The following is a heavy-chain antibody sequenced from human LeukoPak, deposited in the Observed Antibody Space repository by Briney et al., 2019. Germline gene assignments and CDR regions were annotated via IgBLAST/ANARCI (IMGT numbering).Heavy chain of an antibody. CDR2: IWYDGSNK. J-gene: IGHJ4*02. Sequence: GRSLRLSCAASGFTFSDCGMHWVRQAPGKGLEWVAVIWYDGSNKYYADSVKGRFTITRDNSKDTLYLQMNSLRAEDTAVYYCARDLDSSGWNLDFGYWGQGTQVTVSS. CDR1: GFTFSDCG. D-gene: IGHD6-19*01. V-gene: IGHV3-33*01. CDR3: ARDLDSSGWNLDFGY.